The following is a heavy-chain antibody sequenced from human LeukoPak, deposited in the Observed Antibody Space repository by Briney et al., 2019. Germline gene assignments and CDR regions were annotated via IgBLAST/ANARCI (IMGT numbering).Heavy chain of an antibody. V-gene: IGHV3-30*04. J-gene: IGHJ4*02. CDR3: ARGPVRGWTFDY. CDR1: GLTFSSYT. D-gene: IGHD6-19*01. Sequence: PGRSLRLSCVVSGLTFSSYTFHWVRQAPGKGLEWVAVMSFDGNTQSYGDSLRGRFTISRDNSKNTLYLQVDSLRSEDTAIYYCARGPVRGWTFDYWGQGTLVTVSS. CDR2: MSFDGNTQ.